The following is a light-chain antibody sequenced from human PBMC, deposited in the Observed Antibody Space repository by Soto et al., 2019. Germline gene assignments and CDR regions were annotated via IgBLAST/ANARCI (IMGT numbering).Light chain of an antibody. CDR2: DAS. V-gene: IGKV1-5*01. CDR1: QSISSW. Sequence: DIQMTQSPSTRSASVGDRVTITCRASQSISSWLAWYQQKPGKAPKLLIYDASSLESGVPSRFSGSGSGTEFTLTISSLQPDDFATYYCQQYNSYSLTFGPGTKVDIK. J-gene: IGKJ3*01. CDR3: QQYNSYSLT.